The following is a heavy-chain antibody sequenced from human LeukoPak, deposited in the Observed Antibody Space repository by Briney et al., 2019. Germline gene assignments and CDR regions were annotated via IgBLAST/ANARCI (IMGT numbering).Heavy chain of an antibody. CDR3: ARLTGRVIPAARYNWFDP. V-gene: IGHV4-34*01. CDR2: INHSGST. CDR1: GFTFSGSA. D-gene: IGHD2-2*01. Sequence: GSLRLSCAASGFTFSGSAMHWVRQASGKGLEWIGEINHSGSTNYNPSLKSRVTISVDTSKNQFSLKLSSVTAADTAVYYCARLTGRVIPAARYNWFDPWGQGTLVTVSS. J-gene: IGHJ5*02.